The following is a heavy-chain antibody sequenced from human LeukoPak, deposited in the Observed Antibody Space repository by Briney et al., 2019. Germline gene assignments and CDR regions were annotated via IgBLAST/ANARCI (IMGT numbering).Heavy chain of an antibody. CDR1: GYNLTNYW. V-gene: IGHV5-51*01. CDR3: ARDYRYYYDSGNLDYFDY. J-gene: IGHJ4*02. Sequence: GESLKISCKGSGYNLTNYWIGWVRQMPGKGLEWMGLIYPGDSDARYSPSFQGQVTLSVDESISTAYLQWSSLKASDTTMYYCARDYRYYYDSGNLDYFDYWGQGTLVTVSS. D-gene: IGHD3-10*01. CDR2: IYPGDSDA.